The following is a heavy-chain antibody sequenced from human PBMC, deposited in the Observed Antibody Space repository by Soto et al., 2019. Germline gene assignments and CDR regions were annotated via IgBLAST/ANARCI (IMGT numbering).Heavy chain of an antibody. CDR2: ISARVSIT. CDR3: ARDLNKDYHDTSVFLAY. D-gene: IGHD3-22*01. Sequence: GGSLRLSCAASGFTFSTYAMTWVRQAPGKGLEWVSGISARVSITDYADSVKGRFTISRDNSKNTVYLQMTSLRADDTAVYFCARDLNKDYHDTSVFLAYWGKGNLVTVSA. J-gene: IGHJ4*02. CDR1: GFTFSTYA. V-gene: IGHV3-23*01.